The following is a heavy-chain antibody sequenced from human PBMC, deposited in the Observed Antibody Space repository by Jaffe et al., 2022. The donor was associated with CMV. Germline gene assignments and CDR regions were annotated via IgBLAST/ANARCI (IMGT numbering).Heavy chain of an antibody. Sequence: EVQLVESGGGLVKPGGSLRLSCAASGFTFSSYSMNWVRQAPGKGLEWVSSISSSSSYIYYADSVKGRFTISRDNAKNSLYLQMNSLRAEDTAVYYCARDKPPIFGVVPTGYWGQGTLVTVSS. CDR3: ARDKPPIFGVVPTGY. V-gene: IGHV3-21*01. D-gene: IGHD3-3*01. J-gene: IGHJ4*02. CDR2: ISSSSSYI. CDR1: GFTFSSYS.